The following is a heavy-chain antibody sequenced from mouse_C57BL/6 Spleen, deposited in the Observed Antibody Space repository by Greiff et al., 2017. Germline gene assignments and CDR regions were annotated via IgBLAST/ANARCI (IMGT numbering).Heavy chain of an antibody. CDR3: ARSGGGYYGNNYFDY. J-gene: IGHJ2*01. D-gene: IGHD2-1*01. Sequence: VQLQQPGTELVKPGASVKLSCKASGYTFTSYWMHWVKQRPGQGLEWIGNINPSNGGTNYNEKFKSKATLTVDKSSSTAYMQLSSLTSEDSAVYYCARSGGGYYGNNYFDYWGQGTTLTVSS. CDR2: INPSNGGT. V-gene: IGHV1-53*01. CDR1: GYTFTSYW.